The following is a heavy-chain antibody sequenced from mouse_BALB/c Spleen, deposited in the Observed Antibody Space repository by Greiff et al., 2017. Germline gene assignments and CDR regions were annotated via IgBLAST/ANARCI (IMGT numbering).Heavy chain of an antibody. J-gene: IGHJ3*01. CDR2: INPYNDGT. CDR1: GYTFTSYV. Sequence: VQLKQSGPELVKPGASVKMSCKASGYTFTSYVMHWVKQKPGQGLEWIGYINPYNDGTKYNEKFKGKATLTSDKSSSTAYMELSSLTSEDSAVYYCAITVVAKGFAYWGQGTLVTVSA. D-gene: IGHD1-1*01. CDR3: AITVVAKGFAY. V-gene: IGHV1-14*01.